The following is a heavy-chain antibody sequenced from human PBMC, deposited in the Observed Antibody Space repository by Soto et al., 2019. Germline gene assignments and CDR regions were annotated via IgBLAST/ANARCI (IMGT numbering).Heavy chain of an antibody. J-gene: IGHJ4*02. Sequence: SVKVSCKASGDTFSFYTINWVRQAPGLGLEWMGRVNPIVSMSNYAQKFQGRVTITADKSTNTAYMQLSSLRSEDTAMYYCATGPARYCSSTSCYRIDYWGQGTLVTVSS. V-gene: IGHV1-69*02. CDR1: GDTFSFYT. CDR3: ATGPARYCSSTSCYRIDY. D-gene: IGHD2-2*02. CDR2: VNPIVSMS.